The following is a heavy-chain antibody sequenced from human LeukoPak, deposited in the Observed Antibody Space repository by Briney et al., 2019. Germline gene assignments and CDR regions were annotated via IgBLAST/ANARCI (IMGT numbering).Heavy chain of an antibody. CDR3: AKARHCTTATCASAAFDA. V-gene: IGHV3-30-3*01. Sequence: GGSLRLSCAASGFTFNMHAMHWVRQAPGKGLEWVAVISNDGSDEYYADSVRGRFPVSRDNFKNTVFLQMNSLRPEDTAGYYCAKARHCTTATCASAAFDAWGQGTMVTVSS. CDR2: ISNDGSDE. CDR1: GFTFNMHA. D-gene: IGHD6-6*01. J-gene: IGHJ3*01.